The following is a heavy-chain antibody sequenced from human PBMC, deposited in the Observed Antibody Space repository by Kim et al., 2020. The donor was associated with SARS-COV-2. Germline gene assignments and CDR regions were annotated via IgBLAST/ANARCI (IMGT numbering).Heavy chain of an antibody. J-gene: IGHJ4*02. D-gene: IGHD3-3*01. CDR2: GGRP. CDR3: ANLYDLAG. V-gene: IGHV3-23*01. Sequence: GGRPSYADSVKGRFTISKDNSKNTLYLQMNSLRAEDTAVYYCANLYDLAGWGQGTLVTVSS.